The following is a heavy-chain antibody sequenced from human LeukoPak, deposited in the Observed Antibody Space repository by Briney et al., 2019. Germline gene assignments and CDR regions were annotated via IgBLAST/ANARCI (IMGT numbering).Heavy chain of an antibody. CDR3: AIREGRNYYGMDV. Sequence: SETLSLTCTVSGGSISSYYWNWIRQPPGKGLEWIGYVYYSGSPNYNPSLKSRVTISVDTSKNQFSLNLNPVTAADTAVYYCAIREGRNYYGMDVWGRGTTVTVSS. CDR1: GGSISSYY. D-gene: IGHD1-26*01. J-gene: IGHJ6*02. CDR2: VYYSGSP. V-gene: IGHV4-59*01.